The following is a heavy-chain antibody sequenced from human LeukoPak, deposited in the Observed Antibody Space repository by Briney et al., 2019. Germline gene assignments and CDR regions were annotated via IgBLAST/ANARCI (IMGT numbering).Heavy chain of an antibody. D-gene: IGHD3-22*01. J-gene: IGHJ4*02. CDR2: IKQDGSEK. CDR3: ARAFYDSSGYYYPIGY. Sequence: GGSLRLXCAASGFTFSSYWMDWVRQAPGKGLEWVANIKQDGSEKYYVDSVKGRFTISRDNAKNSLYLQMNSLRAEDTAVYYCARAFYDSSGYYYPIGYWGQGTLVTVSS. CDR1: GFTFSSYW. V-gene: IGHV3-7*04.